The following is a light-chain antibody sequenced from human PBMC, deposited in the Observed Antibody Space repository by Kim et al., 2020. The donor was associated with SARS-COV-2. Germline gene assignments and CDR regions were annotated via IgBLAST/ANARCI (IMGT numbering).Light chain of an antibody. V-gene: IGKV1-39*01. CDR1: QSITNY. Sequence: DIQMTQSPSSLSASVGDRVTITCRASQSITNYLNWYQQKPGRASKLLIYAASSLQSGVPSRFSGSASGTDFTLTISSLRPEDFATYFCQQSYRTPITFGQGTRLEIK. CDR2: AAS. J-gene: IGKJ5*01. CDR3: QQSYRTPIT.